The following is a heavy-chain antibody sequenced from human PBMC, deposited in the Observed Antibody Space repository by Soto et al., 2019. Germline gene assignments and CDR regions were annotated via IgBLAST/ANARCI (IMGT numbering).Heavy chain of an antibody. J-gene: IGHJ6*02. CDR3: ARDLHSSSWYVDYYYYGMDV. V-gene: IGHV3-48*04. CDR2: ISSSGSTI. Sequence: PGGSLRLSCAASGFTFSSYSMNWVRQAPGKGLEWVSSISSSGSTIYYADSVKGRFTISRDNAKNSLYLQMNSLRAEDTAVYYCARDLHSSSWYVDYYYYGMDVWGQGTTVTVSS. CDR1: GFTFSSYS. D-gene: IGHD6-13*01.